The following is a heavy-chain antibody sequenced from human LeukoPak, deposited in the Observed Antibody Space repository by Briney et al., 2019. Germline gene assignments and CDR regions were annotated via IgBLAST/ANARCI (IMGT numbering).Heavy chain of an antibody. Sequence: GGSLRLSCAASGFTFSSNSMNWVRQAPGKGLEWVSYISSSSSTTYYADSVKGRFTISRDNAKNSLYLQMNSLRSEDTAVYYCARDPKGTGTPGHGMDVWGQGTTVTVSS. CDR3: ARDPKGTGTPGHGMDV. CDR2: ISSSSSTT. D-gene: IGHD1-7*01. CDR1: GFTFSSNS. V-gene: IGHV3-48*01. J-gene: IGHJ6*02.